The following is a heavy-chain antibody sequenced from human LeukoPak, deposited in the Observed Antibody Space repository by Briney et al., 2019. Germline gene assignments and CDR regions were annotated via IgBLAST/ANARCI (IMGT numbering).Heavy chain of an antibody. Sequence: GGSLRLSCAASGFTFTNYGMHWGRQAPGKGLEWVAVTWYDGSNKYYADSVKGRFTISRDNSKNTLYLQMNSLRAEDTAVYYCARAQDPTILSYFDYWGQGTLVTVSS. V-gene: IGHV3-33*01. CDR2: TWYDGSNK. CDR3: ARAQDPTILSYFDY. J-gene: IGHJ4*02. D-gene: IGHD5-24*01. CDR1: GFTFTNYG.